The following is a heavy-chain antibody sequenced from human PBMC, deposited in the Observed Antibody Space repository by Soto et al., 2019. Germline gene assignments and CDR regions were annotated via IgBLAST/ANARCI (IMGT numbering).Heavy chain of an antibody. CDR3: ARGPVDAFWSGYFSIDY. V-gene: IGHV1-69*06. Sequence: PVKVSCKASGYTFTGYYMHWLRQAPGQGLEWMGGIIPIFGTANYAQKFQGRVTITADKSTSTAYMALSSLISEDTAVYYCARGPVDAFWSGYFSIDYRGQGTLVTVS. CDR1: GYTFTGYY. D-gene: IGHD3-3*01. CDR2: IIPIFGTA. J-gene: IGHJ4*02.